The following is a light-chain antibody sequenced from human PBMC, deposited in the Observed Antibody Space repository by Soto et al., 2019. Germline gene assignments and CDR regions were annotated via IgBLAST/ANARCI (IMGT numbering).Light chain of an antibody. CDR1: SSNIGAGYD. Sequence: QSVLTQPPSVSGAPGQRVTISCTGSSSNIGAGYDVHWYQQLPGTDPKLLIYGNSNRPSGVPDRFSGSKSGTSASRAITGLQAEDEADYYCQSYDSSLSGVVFGGGTKVTVL. J-gene: IGLJ2*01. V-gene: IGLV1-40*01. CDR3: QSYDSSLSGVV. CDR2: GNS.